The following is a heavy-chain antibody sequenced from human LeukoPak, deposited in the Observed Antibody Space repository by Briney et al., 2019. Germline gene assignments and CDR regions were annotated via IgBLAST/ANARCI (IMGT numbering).Heavy chain of an antibody. CDR3: ARAVEQWLSLTNAFDI. Sequence: ASVKVSCKASGGTFSSYAISWVRQAPGQGLEWMGGIIPIFGTANYAQKFQGRVTITADRSTSTAYMELSSLRSEDTAVYYCARAVEQWLSLTNAFDIWGQGTMVTVSS. V-gene: IGHV1-69*06. D-gene: IGHD6-19*01. CDR1: GGTFSSYA. J-gene: IGHJ3*02. CDR2: IIPIFGTA.